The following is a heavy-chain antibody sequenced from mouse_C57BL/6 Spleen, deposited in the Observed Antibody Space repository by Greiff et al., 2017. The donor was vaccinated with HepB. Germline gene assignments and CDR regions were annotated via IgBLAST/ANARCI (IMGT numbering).Heavy chain of an antibody. CDR3: AREGYVDY. J-gene: IGHJ4*01. CDR1: GFTFSSYA. V-gene: IGHV5-4*01. CDR2: ISDGGSYT. Sequence: EVKLVESGGGLVKPGGSLKLSCAASGFTFSSYAMSWVRQTPEKRLEWVATISDGGSYTYYPDNVKGRFTISRDNAKNNLYLQMSHLKSEDTAMYYCAREGYVDYWGQGTSVTVSS.